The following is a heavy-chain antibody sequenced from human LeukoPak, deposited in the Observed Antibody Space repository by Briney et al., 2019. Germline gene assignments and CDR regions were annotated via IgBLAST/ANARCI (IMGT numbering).Heavy chain of an antibody. CDR3: AKDQIISGGYCTNGVCPSFGMDA. V-gene: IGHV3-30*18. J-gene: IGHJ6*02. CDR1: GFTFSSYG. Sequence: PGRSLRLSCAASGFTFSSYGMHWVRQAPGKGLEWVAVISYDGSNKYYADSVKGRFTISRDNSKNTLYLQMNSLRAEDTAVYYCAKDQIISGGYCTNGVCPSFGMDAWGQGTTVTVSS. D-gene: IGHD2-8*01. CDR2: ISYDGSNK.